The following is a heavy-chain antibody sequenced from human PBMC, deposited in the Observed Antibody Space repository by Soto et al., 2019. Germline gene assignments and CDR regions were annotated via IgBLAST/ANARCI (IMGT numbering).Heavy chain of an antibody. CDR3: ARDRGWSSSPGYFDY. CDR1: GFTFGNYK. J-gene: IGHJ4*02. D-gene: IGHD6-6*01. CDR2: INSGSTI. Sequence: EVQLVESGGGLFQPGGSLRLSCPASGFTFGNYKLNWVRRAPGEGLKWVSYINSGSTIYYADSVKGRFTFSRDNTKNSLYLQMNSLRAEDTAVYYCARDRGWSSSPGYFDYWGQGTLVTVSS. V-gene: IGHV3-48*03.